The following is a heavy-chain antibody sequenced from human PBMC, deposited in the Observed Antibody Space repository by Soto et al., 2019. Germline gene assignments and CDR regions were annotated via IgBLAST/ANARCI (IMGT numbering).Heavy chain of an antibody. CDR3: AISGVCSSTSFYGDY. CDR1: GFTVSSNY. J-gene: IGHJ4*02. CDR2: IYSGGST. Sequence: EVQLVESGGGLVQPGGSLRLSCAASGFTVSSNYMTWVRQAPGKGLEWVSLIYSGGSTYYADSVRGRFTISRDNSKNTLYLQMNSLRAEDTAVYYCAISGVCSSTSFYGDYWGQGTLVTVSS. D-gene: IGHD2-2*01. V-gene: IGHV3-66*01.